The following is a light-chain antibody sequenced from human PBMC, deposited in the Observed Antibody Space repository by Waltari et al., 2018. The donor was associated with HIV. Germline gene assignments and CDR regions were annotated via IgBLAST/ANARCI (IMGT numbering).Light chain of an antibody. CDR3: QQYFLTPFT. V-gene: IGKV4-1*01. CDR1: QSVLASSANQHY. Sequence: DIVMTQSPDSLAVSLGERATINCTSSQSVLASSANQHYSAWYQQRPGQPPTLLIYLASSRESGVPDRFSGSGSGTDFALTISSLQAEDVAVYYCQQYFLTPFTFGGGTKVEIK. J-gene: IGKJ4*01. CDR2: LAS.